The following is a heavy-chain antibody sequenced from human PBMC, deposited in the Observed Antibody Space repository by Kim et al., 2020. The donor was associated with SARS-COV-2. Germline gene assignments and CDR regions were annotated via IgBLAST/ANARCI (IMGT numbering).Heavy chain of an antibody. CDR1: GYTFTGYY. D-gene: IGHD6-13*01. J-gene: IGHJ6*02. CDR2: INPNSGGT. Sequence: ASVKVSCKASGYTFTGYYLHWVRQAPGQGLECMGRINPNSGGTNYAQKFQGRVTMTRDTSISTAYMELSRLRSDDTVVYYCARGGDSSSWPYYYGMDVWGQGTTVTVSS. V-gene: IGHV1-2*05. CDR3: ARGGDSSSWPYYYGMDV.